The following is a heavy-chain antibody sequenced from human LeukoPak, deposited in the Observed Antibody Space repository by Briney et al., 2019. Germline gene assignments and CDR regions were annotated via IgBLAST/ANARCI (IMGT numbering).Heavy chain of an antibody. Sequence: ASVKVSCKASGYTFTFYDIQWVRQAAGQGLEWMGWMNPHSGNTGYAQKFLGRITLTRNTSTSMAYMELTSLKSEDTAVYYCARGRRGVFDIWGQGTTVTVS. CDR2: MNPHSGNT. CDR1: GYTFTFYD. V-gene: IGHV1-8*03. D-gene: IGHD2-8*02. CDR3: ARGRRGVFDI. J-gene: IGHJ3*02.